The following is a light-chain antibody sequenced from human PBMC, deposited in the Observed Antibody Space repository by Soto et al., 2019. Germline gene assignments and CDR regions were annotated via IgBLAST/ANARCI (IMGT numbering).Light chain of an antibody. CDR2: GNS. V-gene: IGLV1-40*01. J-gene: IGLJ3*02. Sequence: QSVLTQPPSVSGAPGQRVTISCTGSSSNIGAGYDVHWYQQLPGTAPKLLVYGNSDRPSGVPDRFSDSKSGTSASLAITGLQAEDEADYYCQSYDSSLNGWVFGGGTKLTV. CDR3: QSYDSSLNGWV. CDR1: SSNIGAGYD.